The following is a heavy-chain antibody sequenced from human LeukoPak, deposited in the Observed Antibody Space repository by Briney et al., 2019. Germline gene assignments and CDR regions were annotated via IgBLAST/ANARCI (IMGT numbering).Heavy chain of an antibody. V-gene: IGHV3-30-3*01. J-gene: IGHJ3*02. CDR3: ARDANYYDSSGYLDAFDI. Sequence: GGSLRLSCAASGFTFSSYAMHWVRQAPGKGLEWVAVISYDGSNKYYADSVKGRFTISRDNSKNTLYLQMNSLRAEDTAVYYCARDANYYDSSGYLDAFDIWGQGTMVTVSS. CDR1: GFTFSSYA. CDR2: ISYDGSNK. D-gene: IGHD3-22*01.